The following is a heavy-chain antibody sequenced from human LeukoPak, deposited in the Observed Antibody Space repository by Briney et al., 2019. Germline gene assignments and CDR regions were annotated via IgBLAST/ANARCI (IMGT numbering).Heavy chain of an antibody. V-gene: IGHV4-39*07. CDR1: GGSISSSSYY. D-gene: IGHD5-18*01. CDR3: ARGRRYSYGYGYDAFDI. Sequence: SETLSLTCTVSGGSISSSSYYWGWIRQPPGKGLEWIGSIYYSGSTYYNPSLKSRVTISVDTSKNQFSLKLSSVTAADTAVYYCARGRRYSYGYGYDAFDIWGQGTMVTVSS. J-gene: IGHJ3*02. CDR2: IYYSGST.